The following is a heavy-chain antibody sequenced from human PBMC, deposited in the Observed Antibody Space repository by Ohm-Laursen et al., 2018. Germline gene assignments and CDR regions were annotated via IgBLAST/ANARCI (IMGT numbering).Heavy chain of an antibody. CDR1: GGTFSSYA. J-gene: IGHJ4*02. CDR3: SREATAGDYS. Sequence: SSVKVSCKASGGTFSSYAISWVRQAPGQGLEWMGRIIPILGIANYAQKFQGRVTITADKSTSTAYMELRSLRSDDTAVYYCSREATAGDYSWGQGTLVTVSS. CDR2: IIPILGIA. V-gene: IGHV1-69*04. D-gene: IGHD4-17*01.